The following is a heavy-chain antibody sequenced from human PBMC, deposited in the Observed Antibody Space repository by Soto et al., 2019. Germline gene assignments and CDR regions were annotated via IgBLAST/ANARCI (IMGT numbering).Heavy chain of an antibody. V-gene: IGHV1-69*01. CDR2: IIPIFGTA. Sequence: QVQLVQSGAEVKKPRSSVKVSCKASGGTFSSYAISWVRQAPGQGLEWMGGIIPIFGTANYAQKFQGRVTITADESTGKAYTELSSLRSEDTAVYYCARAVGFGELLGNYYYYYGMDVWGQGTTVTVSS. J-gene: IGHJ6*01. CDR3: ARAVGFGELLGNYYYYYGMDV. CDR1: GGTFSSYA. D-gene: IGHD3-10*01.